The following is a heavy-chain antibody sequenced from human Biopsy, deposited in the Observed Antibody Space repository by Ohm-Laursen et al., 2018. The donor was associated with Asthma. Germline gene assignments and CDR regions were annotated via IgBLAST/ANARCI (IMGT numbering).Heavy chain of an antibody. V-gene: IGHV1-2*06. Sequence: GASVKVPCKASGYTFIGCPIHWMRQAPGQGLEWMGRINPNSGGTNYAQKFQGRVTMTRDTSISTAYMEVSRLRSDDTAVYYCARGQKSAGDRWFDPWGQGTLVTVSS. J-gene: IGHJ5*02. CDR2: INPNSGGT. D-gene: IGHD6-13*01. CDR3: ARGQKSAGDRWFDP. CDR1: GYTFIGCP.